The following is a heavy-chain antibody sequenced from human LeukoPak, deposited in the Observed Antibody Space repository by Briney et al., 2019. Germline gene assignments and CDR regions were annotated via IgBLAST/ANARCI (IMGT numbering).Heavy chain of an antibody. CDR1: GFTFSTYG. CDR2: ILYDGVNK. Sequence: GGSLRLSCAASGFTFSTYGMHWVRQAPGKGLEWVAAILYDGVNKHYADSVKGRFTISRDNPKNTVFLQMGSLRGEDTAVYYCARCYYDGSGFYYYFDYWGQGTLVTVSS. J-gene: IGHJ4*02. V-gene: IGHV3-33*08. D-gene: IGHD3-22*01. CDR3: ARCYYDGSGFYYYFDY.